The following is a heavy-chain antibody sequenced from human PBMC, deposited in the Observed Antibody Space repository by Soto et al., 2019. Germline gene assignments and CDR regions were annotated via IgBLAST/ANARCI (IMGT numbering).Heavy chain of an antibody. CDR1: GGSISSYY. CDR2: IYYSGST. V-gene: IGHV4-59*08. Sequence: QVQLQELGPGLVKPSETLSLTCTVSGGSISSYYWSWIRQPPGKGLEWIGYIYYSGSTNYNPSLKSRVTISVDTSKNQFSLKLSSVTAADTAVYYCARHSIAADDAFDIWGQGTMVTVSS. CDR3: ARHSIAADDAFDI. D-gene: IGHD6-13*01. J-gene: IGHJ3*02.